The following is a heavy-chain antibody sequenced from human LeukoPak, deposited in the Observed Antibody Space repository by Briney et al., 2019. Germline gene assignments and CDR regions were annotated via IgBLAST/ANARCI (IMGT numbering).Heavy chain of an antibody. J-gene: IGHJ1*01. CDR1: EFRFGRDW. D-gene: IGHD2-2*01. Sequence: GGSLRLTCVASEFRFGRDWISWVRQAPGKGLEWVACIKQDGSEEYYVGSVRGRFTVSVDNGKDSLYLQMNSLRAEDTARYYCATLDSTKSVFWGRGTAVTVSS. CDR2: IKQDGSEE. V-gene: IGHV3-7*01. CDR3: ATLDSTKSVF.